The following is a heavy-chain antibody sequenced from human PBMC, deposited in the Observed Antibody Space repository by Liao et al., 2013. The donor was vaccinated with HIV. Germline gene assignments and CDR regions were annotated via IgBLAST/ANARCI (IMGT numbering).Heavy chain of an antibody. V-gene: IGHV4-61*02. J-gene: IGHJ6*03. CDR1: GGSIRSGSYY. CDR2: VHASGTT. D-gene: IGHD1-7*01. Sequence: QVQLQESGPGLVKPSQTLSLTCTVSGGSIRSGSYYWSWIRQPAGKGLEWIGRVHASGTTIYNPSLNSRVTMSVDTSKNHFSLNLSSVTAADTAVYYCARDASITGTLYYYYYMDVWGKGTTVTVSS. CDR3: ARDASITGTLYYYYYMDV.